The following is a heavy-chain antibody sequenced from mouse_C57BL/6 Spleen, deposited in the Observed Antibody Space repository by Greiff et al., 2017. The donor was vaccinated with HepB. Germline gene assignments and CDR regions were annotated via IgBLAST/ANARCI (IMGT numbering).Heavy chain of an antibody. CDR2: IDPSDSET. D-gene: IGHD2-3*01. CDR3: ARLHDGYYAYAMDY. Sequence: QVQLKQPGAELVRPGSSVKLSCKASGYTFTSYWMHWVKQRPIQGLEWIGNIDPSDSETHYNQKFKDKATLTVDKSSSTAYMQLSSLTSEDSAVYYCARLHDGYYAYAMDYWGQGTSVTVSS. J-gene: IGHJ4*01. CDR1: GYTFTSYW. V-gene: IGHV1-52*01.